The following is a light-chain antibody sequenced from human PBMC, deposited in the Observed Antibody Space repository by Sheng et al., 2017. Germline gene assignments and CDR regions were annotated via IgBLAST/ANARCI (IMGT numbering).Light chain of an antibody. Sequence: EIRMTQSPATLSASPGDSVTLSCRASQSVSSSLVWFQQRPGQAPRLLIFGASTRASGIPDRFSGGGSGTEFTLTISSLQSEDFAVYYCQHYSNWPPWTFGPGTKV. CDR3: QHYSNWPPWT. CDR1: QSVSSS. V-gene: IGKV3-15*01. J-gene: IGKJ1*01. CDR2: GAS.